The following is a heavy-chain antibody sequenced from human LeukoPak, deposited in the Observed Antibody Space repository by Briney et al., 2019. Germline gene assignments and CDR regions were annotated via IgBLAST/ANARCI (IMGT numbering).Heavy chain of an antibody. CDR3: ASRRITMVRGVIPKQYNWFDP. CDR2: MNPNSGNT. D-gene: IGHD3-10*01. CDR1: GYTFTSYD. V-gene: IGHV1-8*01. J-gene: IGHJ5*02. Sequence: ASVKVSCKASGYTFTSYDISWVRQATGQGLEWMGWMNPNSGNTGYAQKFQGRVTMTRNTSISTAYMELSSLRSEDTAVYYCASRRITMVRGVIPKQYNWFDPWGQGTLVTVSS.